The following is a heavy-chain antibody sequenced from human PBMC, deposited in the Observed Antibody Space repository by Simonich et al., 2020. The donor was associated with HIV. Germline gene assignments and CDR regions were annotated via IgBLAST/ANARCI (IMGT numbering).Heavy chain of an antibody. D-gene: IGHD6-6*01. Sequence: QVQLVQSGAEVKKPGDSVKVSCKASGYTFTDYYIPWVRQAPGQGLEWGGRVSPNNGGTADPQKFQGRVTMTRDTSISTAYRGLSRLRFDDTAVYYCATHGPGSSSSALDIWGQGTTVTVSS. V-gene: IGHV1-2*06. CDR1: GYTFTDYY. CDR3: ATHGPGSSSSALDI. CDR2: VSPNNGGT. J-gene: IGHJ3*02.